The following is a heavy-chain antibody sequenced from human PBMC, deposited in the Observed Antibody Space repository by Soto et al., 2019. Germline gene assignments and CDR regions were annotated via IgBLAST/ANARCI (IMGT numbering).Heavy chain of an antibody. V-gene: IGHV3-49*03. CDR3: TRYTYTSRYSYYGMDV. J-gene: IGHJ6*02. Sequence: GGSLRLSCTGSGFTFGDYAMSWSRQAPGKGLEWVGVIRSKAYGETTDYAASVKGRFTILRDDSKSIAYLQMNSLQSEDTGVYYCTRYTYTSRYSYYGMDVWGHGTTVTVSS. CDR1: GFTFGDYA. CDR2: IRSKAYGETT. D-gene: IGHD2-2*01.